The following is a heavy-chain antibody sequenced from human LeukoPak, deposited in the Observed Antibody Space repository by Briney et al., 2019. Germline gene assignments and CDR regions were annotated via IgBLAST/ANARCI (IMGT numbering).Heavy chain of an antibody. CDR3: AGQLGLASSGAHFDS. J-gene: IGHJ4*02. V-gene: IGHV4-4*02. CDR2: ISDGGST. CDR1: GGSISSSHW. Sequence: SETLSLTCAVSGGSISSSHWWSWVRQPPGKGLEWIGEISDGGSTNYNPSLRSRVTVSVDKSKNHFSLRLSSVTAADTAVYYCAGQLGLASSGAHFDSWGQGTLVIVSS. D-gene: IGHD6-13*01.